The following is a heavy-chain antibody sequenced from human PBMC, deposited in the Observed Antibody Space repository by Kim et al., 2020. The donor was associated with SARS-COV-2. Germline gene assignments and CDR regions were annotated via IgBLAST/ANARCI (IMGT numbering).Heavy chain of an antibody. CDR1: GYTFISYG. J-gene: IGHJ6*04. CDR2: ISPYNGNT. V-gene: IGHV1-18*01. D-gene: IGHD3-10*01. Sequence: ASVKVSCKASGYTFISYGLSWVRQAPGQGLEWMGWISPYNGNTYCGQNFQGRVSMTPDTSTRTAYMELRSLTPDDTAVYYCAREGYYLGSGTYRPPNNYGMDVSGVRATVTVTS. CDR3: AREGYYLGSGTYRPPNNYGMDV.